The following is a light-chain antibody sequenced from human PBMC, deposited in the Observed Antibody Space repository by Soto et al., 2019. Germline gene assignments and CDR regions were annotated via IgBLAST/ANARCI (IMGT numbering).Light chain of an antibody. CDR3: AEWDDYLRGLYV. V-gene: IGLV1-47*01. CDR2: RNS. J-gene: IGLJ1*01. Sequence: QSALTQSPSASGTPGQRVTISCSGSASTIGRNYVYWYQQLPGTAPKLLIYRNSQRPSGVPDRFSGSKSGTSASLAISGLRSEDEADYYCAEWDDYLRGLYVFGAGTKVTVL. CDR1: ASTIGRNY.